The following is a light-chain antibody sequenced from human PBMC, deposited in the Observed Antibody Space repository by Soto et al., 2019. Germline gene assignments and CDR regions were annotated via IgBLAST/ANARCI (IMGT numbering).Light chain of an antibody. CDR1: HDVSWN. J-gene: IGKJ4*01. V-gene: IGKV1-33*01. Sequence: DIQMTQSPSSLSASVGDRVTIACQSSHDVSWNLNWFQQKPGEAPKLLFYDASNLERGVPSRFSGSVSGTDFTLTISSLQAEDVATYYCQQYSSMLSFGGGTEVDLK. CDR2: DAS. CDR3: QQYSSMLS.